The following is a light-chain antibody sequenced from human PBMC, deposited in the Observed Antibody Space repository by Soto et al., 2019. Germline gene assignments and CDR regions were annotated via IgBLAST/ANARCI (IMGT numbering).Light chain of an antibody. Sequence: DIQMTQSPSSLSASVGDSVTITCRTSQAIGNSLNWYQQRPGKAPSLLVYGTSTLQSGVPSRFSGSGSGTHFTLTISSLQPEDFATYYCQQANTFPLTFGQGTRLEI. CDR1: QAIGNS. J-gene: IGKJ5*01. CDR3: QQANTFPLT. V-gene: IGKV1-12*01. CDR2: GTS.